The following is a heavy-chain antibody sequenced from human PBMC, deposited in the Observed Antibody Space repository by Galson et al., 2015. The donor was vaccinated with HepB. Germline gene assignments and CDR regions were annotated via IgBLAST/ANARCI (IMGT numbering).Heavy chain of an antibody. CDR3: ARVSSFPYGFWFDP. CDR1: GFTFTTYW. Sequence: QSGAEVKKPGDSLKISCKGSGFTFTTYWIAWVRQMPGKGLEWMGIIYPGDSDTRYSPSFQGQVTISADKSINTAYLKRSSLEASDSAMYYCARVSSFPYGFWFDPWGQGTLVTVSS. CDR2: IYPGDSDT. V-gene: IGHV5-51*01. D-gene: IGHD2/OR15-2a*01. J-gene: IGHJ5*02.